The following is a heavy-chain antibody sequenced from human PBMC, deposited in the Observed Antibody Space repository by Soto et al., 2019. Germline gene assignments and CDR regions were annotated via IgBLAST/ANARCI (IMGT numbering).Heavy chain of an antibody. CDR2: VYYNENT. CDR3: ARRERYSGSPGWFDP. V-gene: IGHV4-39*01. CDR1: GGSISSFTYY. Sequence: SETLSLTCSVSGGSISSFTYYWGWIRQPPGKGLEWIGTVYYNENTYYNPSLKSRVTITVDTAKNQFSLNLRSVTAADTAMYFCARRERYSGSPGWFDPWGPGTLVTVSS. D-gene: IGHD3-9*01. J-gene: IGHJ5*02.